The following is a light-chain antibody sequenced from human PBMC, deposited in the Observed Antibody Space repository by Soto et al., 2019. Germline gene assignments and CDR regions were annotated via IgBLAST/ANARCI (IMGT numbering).Light chain of an antibody. CDR1: QSIGDS. Sequence: DIQMTQSPSTLSSSVLYIFTVTCRASQSIGDSLAWYQQKPGKAPKLLIYDVSSLQSGVPSKFSGSGSGTDFTFTINNLQAEDIGTYYCQHYNSLPITFGQGTRLEIK. CDR3: QHYNSLPIT. V-gene: IGKV1-5*01. J-gene: IGKJ5*01. CDR2: DVS.